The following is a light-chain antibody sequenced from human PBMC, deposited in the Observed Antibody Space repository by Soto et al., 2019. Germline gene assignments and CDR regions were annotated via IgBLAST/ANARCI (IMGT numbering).Light chain of an antibody. CDR2: SSS. CDR1: QRISTN. J-gene: IGKJ1*01. CDR3: QQYNNLPPT. Sequence: DIEMTQSPPILSVSPGEEATLSCRASQRISTNLAWYQHIPGQAPRLLIVSSSRRPTDVPARFSGSGSGTDFTLTISSLQSEDSAFYYCQQYNNLPPTFGQATKVEVK. V-gene: IGKV3-15*01.